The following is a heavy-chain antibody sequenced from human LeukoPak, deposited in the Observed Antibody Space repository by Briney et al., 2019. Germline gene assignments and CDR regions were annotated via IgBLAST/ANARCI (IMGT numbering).Heavy chain of an antibody. CDR1: GYPLIKYG. V-gene: IGHV1-18*01. CDR3: ARDGGVFDP. D-gene: IGHD3-16*01. CDR2: ISPYNGNT. J-gene: IGHJ5*02. Sequence: ASVKVSCKTSGYPLIKYGISWVRQAPGQGLEWMGWISPYNGNTYDAQKVQGRVTMTTDTSTGTAYMELRSLRSDDTAVYYCARDGGVFDPWGQGTLVTVSS.